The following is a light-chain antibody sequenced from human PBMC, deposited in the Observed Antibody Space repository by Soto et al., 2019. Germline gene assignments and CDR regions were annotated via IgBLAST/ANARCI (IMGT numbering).Light chain of an antibody. Sequence: QSALTQPASVSGSPGQSITISCTGTSSDVGSYNYVSWYQQHPGKAPKLMIYDVSNRASGVSNRFSGSKSGNTASLTISGLQADDDAAYYCCSYSISTTLGVFGGGTKLTVL. V-gene: IGLV2-14*01. CDR2: DVS. CDR1: SSDVGSYNY. CDR3: CSYSISTTLGV. J-gene: IGLJ2*01.